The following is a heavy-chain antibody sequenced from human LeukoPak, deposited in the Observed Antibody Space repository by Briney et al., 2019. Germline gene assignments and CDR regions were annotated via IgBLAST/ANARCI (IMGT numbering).Heavy chain of an antibody. Sequence: SQTLSLTCAISGDSVSSSSAAWNWIRQSPSRGLEWLGRTYYRSKWYSDYAVSVKGRITINADTSKNQFSLHLNSVTPEDTAVYYCARAGGDSWYFDYWGQGTLVTVSS. D-gene: IGHD2-21*02. CDR3: ARAGGDSWYFDY. CDR2: TYYRSKWYS. V-gene: IGHV6-1*01. J-gene: IGHJ4*02. CDR1: GDSVSSSSAA.